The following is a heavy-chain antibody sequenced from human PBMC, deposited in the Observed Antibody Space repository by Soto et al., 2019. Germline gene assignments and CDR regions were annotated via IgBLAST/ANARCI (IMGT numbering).Heavy chain of an antibody. Sequence: ASVKVSCKASGYTFTSYDINWVRQATGQGLEWMGWMNPNSGNTGYAQKFQGRVTMTRNTSISTAYMELSSLRSEDTAVYYCAGGGRYYDYVWGSYRHFDFWGQGTLVTVSS. CDR2: MNPNSGNT. CDR1: GYTFTSYD. CDR3: AGGGRYYDYVWGSYRHFDF. D-gene: IGHD3-16*02. J-gene: IGHJ4*02. V-gene: IGHV1-8*01.